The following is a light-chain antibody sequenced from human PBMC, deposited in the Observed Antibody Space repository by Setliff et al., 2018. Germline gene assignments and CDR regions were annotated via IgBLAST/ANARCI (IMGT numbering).Light chain of an antibody. CDR1: SSNIGAGYD. CDR3: QSYDSSLSGDV. J-gene: IGLJ1*01. Sequence: QSVLTQPPSVSGAPGQRVTISCNGSSSNIGAGYDVHWYQQLPGTAPKLLIYGNSNRPSGVPDRFSGSKSGTSASLAITGLQAADEADYYCQSYDSSLSGDVFGTGTKVTVL. V-gene: IGLV1-40*01. CDR2: GNS.